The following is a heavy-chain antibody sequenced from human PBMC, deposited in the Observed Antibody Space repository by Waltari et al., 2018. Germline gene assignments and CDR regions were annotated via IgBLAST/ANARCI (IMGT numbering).Heavy chain of an antibody. CDR2: INPNSGGT. CDR3: ARVPPYYYDSSGYCH. Sequence: QVQLAQSGAEVKKPGASVKVSCKASGYTFTGYYMHWVRQAPGQGLEWRGWINPNSGGTNYAQKFQGRVTMTRDTSISTAYMELSRLRSDDTAVYYCARVPPYYYDSSGYCHWGQGTLVTVSS. J-gene: IGHJ4*02. V-gene: IGHV1-2*02. CDR1: GYTFTGYY. D-gene: IGHD3-22*01.